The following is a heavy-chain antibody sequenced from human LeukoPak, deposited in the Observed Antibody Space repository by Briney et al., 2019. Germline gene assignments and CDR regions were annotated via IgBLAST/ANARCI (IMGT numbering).Heavy chain of an antibody. D-gene: IGHD2-2*01. J-gene: IGHJ6*03. CDR1: GGTFSSYA. CDR2: IIPIFGTA. V-gene: IGHV1-69*05. CDR3: ARGQDVVVPAAIYYYYYMDV. Sequence: GASVKVSCKASGGTFSSYAISWVRQAPGQGLEWMGGIIPIFGTANYAQKFQGRVTITTDESTSTAYMELSSLRSEDTAVYYCARGQDVVVPAAIYYYYYMDVWGKGATVTVSS.